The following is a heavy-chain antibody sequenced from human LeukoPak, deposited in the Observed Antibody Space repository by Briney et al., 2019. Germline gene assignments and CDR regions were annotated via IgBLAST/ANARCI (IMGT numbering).Heavy chain of an antibody. D-gene: IGHD1-26*01. CDR2: ISSSSSTI. V-gene: IGHV3-48*02. CDR1: GFTFSSYS. CDR3: ARDSIGAAPPVGVDY. Sequence: PGGSLRLSCAASGFTFSSYSMNWVRQAPGKGLEWVSYISSSSSTIYYADSVKGRFTISRDNAKNSLYLQMNSLRDEDTAVYYCARDSIGAAPPVGVDYWGQGTLVTVSS. J-gene: IGHJ4*02.